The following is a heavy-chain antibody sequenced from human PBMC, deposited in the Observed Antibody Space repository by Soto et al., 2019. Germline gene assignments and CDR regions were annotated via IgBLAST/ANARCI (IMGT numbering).Heavy chain of an antibody. V-gene: IGHV3-23*01. CDR2: ISGSGGST. D-gene: IGHD1-26*01. CDR1: GFTFSSYA. Sequence: PGGSLRLSCAASGFTFSSYAMSWVRRAPGKGLEWVSAISGSGGSTYYADSVKGRFTISRDNSKNTLYLQMNSLRAEDTAVYYCAKGQKWELLRAWVGYYFDYWGQGTLVTVSS. CDR3: AKGQKWELLRAWVGYYFDY. J-gene: IGHJ4*02.